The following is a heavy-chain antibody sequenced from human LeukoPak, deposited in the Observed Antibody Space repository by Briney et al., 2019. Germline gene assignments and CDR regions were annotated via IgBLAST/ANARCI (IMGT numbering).Heavy chain of an antibody. CDR3: AKGKIEYYYGSGTECYFDY. CDR1: GFTFSSYA. J-gene: IGHJ4*02. Sequence: GGSLRLSCAASGFTFSSYAMSWVRQAPGKGLEWVSAISGSGGSTYYADSVKGRFTVSRDNSKNTLYLQMNSLRAEDTAVYHCAKGKIEYYYGSGTECYFDYWGQGTLVTVSS. CDR2: ISGSGGST. D-gene: IGHD3-10*01. V-gene: IGHV3-23*01.